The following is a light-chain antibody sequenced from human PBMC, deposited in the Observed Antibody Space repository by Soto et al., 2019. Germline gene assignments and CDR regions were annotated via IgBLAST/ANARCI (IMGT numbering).Light chain of an antibody. CDR3: SSYAGSNSFV. CDR1: STDVGAYNY. Sequence: QSVRTQPPSASGSPGQSVTISCTGTSTDVGAYNYVSWYQQRPGKAPKLMIFEVTKRPSGVPDRFSGSKSGNTASLTVSGVQADDEADYYCSSYAGSNSFVFGTGTKVTVL. V-gene: IGLV2-8*01. CDR2: EVT. J-gene: IGLJ1*01.